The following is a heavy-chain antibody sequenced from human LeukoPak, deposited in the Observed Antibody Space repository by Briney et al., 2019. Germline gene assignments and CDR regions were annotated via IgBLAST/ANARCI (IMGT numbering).Heavy chain of an antibody. V-gene: IGHV3-7*01. CDR1: GFMFSKYW. CDR3: VRDDDYERDDMWYDALDV. D-gene: IGHD3-22*01. J-gene: IGHJ3*01. Sequence: PGGSLRLSCAGSGFMFSKYWMTWVRQDPGKGLEWVATIMQDGIRPYYLDSVEGRFSMSRDNAQNSLFLQMNNLRVEDTAIYYCVRDDDYERDDMWYDALDVWGPGTRVTVSS. CDR2: IMQDGIRP.